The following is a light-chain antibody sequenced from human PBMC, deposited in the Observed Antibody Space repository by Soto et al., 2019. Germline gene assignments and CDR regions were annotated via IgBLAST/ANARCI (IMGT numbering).Light chain of an antibody. V-gene: IGKV3-20*01. CDR3: QQYGSSPRT. CDR1: QSVTSNY. Sequence: ETVLTQSPGTLSLSPGERATLSCRASQSVTSNYLAWYQLKPGQAPRLLVYGATNRATGIPDTFRGSGSGTDFTLTISNLEPEDFAVYYCQQYGSSPRTFGKGTKLELK. J-gene: IGKJ2*02. CDR2: GAT.